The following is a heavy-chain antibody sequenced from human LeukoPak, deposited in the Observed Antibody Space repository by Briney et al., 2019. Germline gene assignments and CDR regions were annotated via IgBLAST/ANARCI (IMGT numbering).Heavy chain of an antibody. D-gene: IGHD3-9*01. CDR1: GFTFSTYN. CDR3: ARGHYDVLTSSYKWTPDY. Sequence: PGGSLRLSCAASGFTFSTYNMNWVRQAPGKGLEWVSSITSGGGYTYYADSVKGRFTTSRDNAENSLALRLDSLRAEDTAVYYCARGHYDVLTSSYKWTPDYWGQGTLVTVSS. V-gene: IGHV3-21*06. J-gene: IGHJ4*02. CDR2: ITSGGGYT.